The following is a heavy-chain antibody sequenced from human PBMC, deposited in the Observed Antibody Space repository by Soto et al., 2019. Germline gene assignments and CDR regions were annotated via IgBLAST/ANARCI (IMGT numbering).Heavy chain of an antibody. CDR3: ARSSLTYFEF. V-gene: IGHV3-11*01. J-gene: IGHJ4*02. CDR2: ISGSGSTT. Sequence: GGSLRLSCTASGFTFSDYYMSWIRQAPGKGLEWLAYISGSGSTTYYTDSVKGRLAISRDNARTSLYLQINSLRVEDSAVYYCARSSLTYFEFWGQGTLVTVSS. CDR1: GFTFSDYY.